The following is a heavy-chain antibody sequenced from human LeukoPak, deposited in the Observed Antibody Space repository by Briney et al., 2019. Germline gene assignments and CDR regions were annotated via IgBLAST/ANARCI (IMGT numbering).Heavy chain of an antibody. CDR2: INPNSGGT. V-gene: IGHV1-2*02. J-gene: IGHJ4*02. CDR3: AGRDTAMVAAYYFDY. Sequence: ASVKVSCKASGYTFTGYYMHWVRQAPGQGLEWMGWINPNSGGTNYAQKFQGRVTMTRDTSISTAYMELSRLRSDDTAVYYCAGRDTAMVAAYYFDYWGQGTLVTVSS. CDR1: GYTFTGYY. D-gene: IGHD5-18*01.